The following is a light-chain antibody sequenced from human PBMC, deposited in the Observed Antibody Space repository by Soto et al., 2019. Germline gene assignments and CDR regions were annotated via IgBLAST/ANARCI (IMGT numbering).Light chain of an antibody. V-gene: IGKV1-33*01. CDR1: PDISNY. Sequence: DIQMTQSPSSLSASVGDRVTITCQASPDISNYLNWYQQKPGQAPKLLIFDVSNLEIGVPSRFSGSGSGTEFNLTISSLQPEDFATYYCQQYENLPITFGGGTKVDIK. CDR3: QQYENLPIT. CDR2: DVS. J-gene: IGKJ4*01.